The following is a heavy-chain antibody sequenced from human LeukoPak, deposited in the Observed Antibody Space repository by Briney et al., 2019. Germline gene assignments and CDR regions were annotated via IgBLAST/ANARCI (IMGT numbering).Heavy chain of an antibody. CDR1: GYRFTSYA. D-gene: IGHD6-13*01. V-gene: IGHV7-4-1*02. Sequence: ASVKVSCKASGYRFTSYAMNWVRQAPGQGLEWMGWFNTNTGNSTYAQGFTGRYVFSLDTSVSTAYLQISSLKAEDTAVYYCARGRGGSTLYYYYMDVWGKGTTVTVSS. CDR2: FNTNTGNS. CDR3: ARGRGGSTLYYYYMDV. J-gene: IGHJ6*03.